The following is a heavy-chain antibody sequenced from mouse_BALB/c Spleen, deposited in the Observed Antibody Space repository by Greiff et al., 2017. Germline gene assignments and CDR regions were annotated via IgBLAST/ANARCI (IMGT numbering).Heavy chain of an antibody. CDR1: GYAFTNYL. CDR2: INPGSGGT. J-gene: IGHJ4*01. Sequence: VQGVESGAELVRPGTSVKVSCKASGYAFTNYLIEWVKQRPGQGLEWIGVINPGSGGTNYNEKFKGKATLTADKSSSTAYMQLSSLTSDDSAVYFCANGYDDAMDYWGQGTSVTVSS. CDR3: ANGYDDAMDY. V-gene: IGHV1-54*01. D-gene: IGHD2-2*01.